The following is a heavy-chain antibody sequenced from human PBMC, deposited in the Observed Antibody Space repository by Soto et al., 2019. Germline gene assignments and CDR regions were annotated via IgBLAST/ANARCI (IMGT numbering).Heavy chain of an antibody. D-gene: IGHD2-2*01. Sequence: EEQLVESGGGLVKPGRSLRLSCSASGLSFGIDTISWFRQAPGKGLEWVGFIRGEAYGGTTEYAASVKGRFTISRDDSKGIAYLQMNSLKTEDTAVYYFCSPKPSYATSLYYFDNWGQGTLVTVSS. CDR1: GLSFGIDT. CDR3: CSPKPSYATSLYYFDN. V-gene: IGHV3-49*05. CDR2: IRGEAYGGTT. J-gene: IGHJ4*02.